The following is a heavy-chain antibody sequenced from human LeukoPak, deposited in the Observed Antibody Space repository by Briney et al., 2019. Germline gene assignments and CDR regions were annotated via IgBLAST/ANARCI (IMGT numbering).Heavy chain of an antibody. Sequence: GASVKVTCKASEYTFTGYYMGWVRQAPGQGLEWMGWINPNSGGTNYAQKFQGRVTMTRDTSISTAYMELSRLRSDDTAVYYCARGYSGYDSLDYWGQGTLVTVSS. CDR1: EYTFTGYY. CDR2: INPNSGGT. J-gene: IGHJ4*02. V-gene: IGHV1-2*02. D-gene: IGHD5-12*01. CDR3: ARGYSGYDSLDY.